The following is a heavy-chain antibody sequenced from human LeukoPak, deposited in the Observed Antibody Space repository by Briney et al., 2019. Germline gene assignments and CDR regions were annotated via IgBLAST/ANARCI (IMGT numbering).Heavy chain of an antibody. J-gene: IGHJ5*02. D-gene: IGHD2-15*01. CDR1: GGTFSSYA. V-gene: IGHV1-69*05. CDR3: ARDRGCSGGSCYSPNWFDP. CDR2: IIPIFGTA. Sequence: WSSVKVSCKASGGTFSSYAISWVRQAPGQGLEWMGGIIPIFGTANYAQKFQGRVTITTDESTSTAYMELSSLRSEDTAVYYCARDRGCSGGSCYSPNWFDPWGQGTLVTVSS.